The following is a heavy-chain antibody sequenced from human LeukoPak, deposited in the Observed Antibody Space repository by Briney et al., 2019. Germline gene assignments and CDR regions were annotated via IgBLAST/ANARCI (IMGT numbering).Heavy chain of an antibody. V-gene: IGHV4-34*01. J-gene: IGHJ5*02. D-gene: IGHD3-16*01. CDR1: GGSFSGYY. CDR2: INHSGSI. Sequence: SETLSLTCAVYGGSFSGYYWSWIRQPPGKGLEWIGEINHSGSINYNPSLKSRVTISVDTSKNQFSLKLSSVTAADTAVYYCARGVWNYDYVWGTFGFDPWGQGTLVTVSS. CDR3: ARGVWNYDYVWGTFGFDP.